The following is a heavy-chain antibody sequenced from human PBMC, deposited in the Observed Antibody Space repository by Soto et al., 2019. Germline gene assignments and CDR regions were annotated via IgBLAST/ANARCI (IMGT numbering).Heavy chain of an antibody. J-gene: IGHJ4*02. CDR1: GFTFSHYW. V-gene: IGHV3-74*03. D-gene: IGHD2-21*02. Sequence: EVELVESGGGVAQPGGSLRLSCAVSGFTFSHYWMHWVRQAPGGGLEWVSGINGDGRTTTYAESVKGRFNISRENAKNTMSLQMTSLRDADTAVYFCARAPHYGGNSGPEDSWGQGTLVTVSS. CDR3: ARAPHYGGNSGPEDS. CDR2: INGDGRTT.